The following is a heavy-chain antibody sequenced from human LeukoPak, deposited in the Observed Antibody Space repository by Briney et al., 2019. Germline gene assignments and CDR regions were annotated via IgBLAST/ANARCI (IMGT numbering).Heavy chain of an antibody. CDR1: GFTFSSYD. J-gene: IGHJ4*02. Sequence: GGSLRLSCAASGFTFSSYDLSWVRQAPGKGLECVSAIRRGVGSTYYADSVKGRFTISRDNSKNSLYLQMNSLRADDTAVYYCANHLACGSTSCPSFDDWGQGTLVTVSS. CDR2: IRRGVGST. CDR3: ANHLACGSTSCPSFDD. D-gene: IGHD2-2*01. V-gene: IGHV3-23*01.